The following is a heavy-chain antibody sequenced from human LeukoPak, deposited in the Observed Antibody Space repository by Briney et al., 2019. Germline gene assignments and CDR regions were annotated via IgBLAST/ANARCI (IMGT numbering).Heavy chain of an antibody. CDR1: GDSTSSDRYY. CDR3: ARGRPYSGGYHLDY. V-gene: IGHV4-39*01. J-gene: IGHJ4*02. D-gene: IGHD1-26*01. Sequence: PSETLSLTCTVSGDSTSSDRYYGGWVRQPPGKGLEWIGNIYYNGSTYYNPSLKSRVTMSVDTSKNQFFLKLNSVTAADTAVYYCARGRPYSGGYHLDYWGQGTLVTVSA. CDR2: IYYNGST.